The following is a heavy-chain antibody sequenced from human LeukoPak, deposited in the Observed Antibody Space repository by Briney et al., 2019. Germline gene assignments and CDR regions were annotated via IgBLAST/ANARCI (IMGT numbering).Heavy chain of an antibody. CDR3: AKGSLGSWYYFDY. CDR2: FSRSGPDT. D-gene: IGHD6-13*01. V-gene: IGHV3-23*01. J-gene: IGHJ4*02. CDR1: GFTFGSSA. Sequence: GGSLRLSCAASGFTFGSSAMSWVRRAPGKGPEWVSTFSRSGPDTYYADSVKGRFTIFRDNSKNTLYLQMNSLRAEDTAVYYCAKGSLGSWYYFDYWGQGTLVTVSS.